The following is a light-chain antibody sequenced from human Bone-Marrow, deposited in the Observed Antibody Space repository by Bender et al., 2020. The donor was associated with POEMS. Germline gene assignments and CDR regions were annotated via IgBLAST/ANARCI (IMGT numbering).Light chain of an antibody. J-gene: IGLJ1*01. V-gene: IGLV2-23*01. CDR1: RSDFVNYNL. CDR3: CSYAGSKV. Sequence: QSALTQPASVSGSPGQSITISCTGTRSDFVNYNLVSWYQQHPGKAPKLMIYEGTRRPSGVSHRFSGSKAGNTASLTISGLRAEDEADYYCCSYAGSKVFGTGPKV. CDR2: EGT.